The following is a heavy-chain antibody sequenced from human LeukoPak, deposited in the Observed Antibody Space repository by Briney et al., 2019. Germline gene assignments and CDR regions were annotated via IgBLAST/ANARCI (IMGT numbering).Heavy chain of an antibody. CDR2: IYRSGAT. Sequence: PSEILSLTCTVSGDSFSSNNYWTWVRQPPGKGLEWIGEIYRSGATNYNPSLRSRVTVSLDKSKNQFSLRLNSVTAADTAIYYCARNAGYSDLNYWGQGVLVTVSS. D-gene: IGHD3-22*01. CDR1: GDSFSSNNY. V-gene: IGHV4-4*02. CDR3: ARNAGYSDLNY. J-gene: IGHJ4*02.